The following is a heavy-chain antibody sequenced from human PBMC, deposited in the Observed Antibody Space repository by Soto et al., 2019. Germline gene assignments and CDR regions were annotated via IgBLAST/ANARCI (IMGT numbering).Heavy chain of an antibody. V-gene: IGHV3-30-3*01. CDR1: GFTFSSYA. J-gene: IGHJ4*02. D-gene: IGHD3-10*01. Sequence: GGSLRLSCAASGFTFSSYAMHWVRQAPGKGLEWVAVISYDGSNKYYADSVKGRFTISRDNSKNTLYLQMNSLRAEDTAVYYCARDPLYGSGSYSLAYWGQGTLVTVSS. CDR3: ARDPLYGSGSYSLAY. CDR2: ISYDGSNK.